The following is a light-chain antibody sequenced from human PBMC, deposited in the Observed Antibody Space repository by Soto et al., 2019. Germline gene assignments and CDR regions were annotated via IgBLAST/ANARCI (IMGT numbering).Light chain of an antibody. Sequence: DIQMTQSPSTLSASVVDIVNIIFLASKNINTWVAWYQQKPGKAPKLLIYDASSLESGVPSRVSGSGSGTEFTLTISSLQPDDFATHYCQQYNRYWKCGQGTKVDI. V-gene: IGKV1-5*02. CDR1: KNINTW. CDR2: DAS. CDR3: QQYNRYWK. J-gene: IGKJ1*01.